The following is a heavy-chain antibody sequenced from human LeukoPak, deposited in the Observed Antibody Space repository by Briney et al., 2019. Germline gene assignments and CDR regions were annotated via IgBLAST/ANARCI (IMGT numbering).Heavy chain of an antibody. V-gene: IGHV4-61*02. CDR3: AREDYGGNPTDVDAFDI. CDR2: IYTSGST. D-gene: IGHD4-23*01. CDR1: GGSISSGSYY. Sequence: PSETLSLTCTVSGGSISSGSYYWSWIRQPAGKGLEWIGRIYTSGSTNYNPSLKSRVTISVDTSKNQFSLKLSSVTAADTAVYYCAREDYGGNPTDVDAFDIWGQGTMVTVSS. J-gene: IGHJ3*02.